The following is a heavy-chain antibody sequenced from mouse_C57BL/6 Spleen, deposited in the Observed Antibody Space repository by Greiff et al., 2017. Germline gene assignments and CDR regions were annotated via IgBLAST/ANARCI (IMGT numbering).Heavy chain of an antibody. CDR1: GFTFSSYG. J-gene: IGHJ2*01. CDR2: ISGGGSYT. D-gene: IGHD3-3*01. Sequence: EVMLVESGGDLVKPGGSLKLSCAASGFTFSSYGLSWVRQTPDKRLEWVATISGGGSYTYYPDSVKGRFTLSRDNAKNTLYLQMGSLKSEDTAMYYCARHEGDGDYFDYWGQGTTLTVAS. CDR3: ARHEGDGDYFDY. V-gene: IGHV5-6*01.